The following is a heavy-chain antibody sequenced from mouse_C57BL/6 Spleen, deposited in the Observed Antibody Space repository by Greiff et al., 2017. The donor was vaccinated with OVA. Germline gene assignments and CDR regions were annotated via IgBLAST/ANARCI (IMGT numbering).Heavy chain of an antibody. CDR3: ARDSGSPFAY. V-gene: IGHV1-69*01. D-gene: IGHD3-2*02. CDR2: IDPSDSYT. CDR1: GYTFTSYW. Sequence: QVQLQQPGAELVMPGASVKLSCKASGYTFTSYWMHWVKQRPGQGLEWIGEIDPSDSYTNYNQKFKGKSTLTVDKSSSTAYMQLSSLTSADSAVYYCARDSGSPFAYWGQGTLVTVSA. J-gene: IGHJ3*01.